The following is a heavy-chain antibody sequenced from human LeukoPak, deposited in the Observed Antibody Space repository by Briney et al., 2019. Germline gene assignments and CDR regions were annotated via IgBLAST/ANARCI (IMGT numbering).Heavy chain of an antibody. D-gene: IGHD6-19*01. V-gene: IGHV1-46*01. CDR2: INPSGGST. CDR3: ARSSSGWYSS. CDR1: GYTLTELS. J-gene: IGHJ4*02. Sequence: ASVKVSCKVSGYTLTELSMHWVRQAPGQGLEWMGIINPSGGSTSYAQKFQGRVTMTRDTSTSTVYMELSSLRSEDTAVYYCARSSSGWYSSWGQGTLVTVSS.